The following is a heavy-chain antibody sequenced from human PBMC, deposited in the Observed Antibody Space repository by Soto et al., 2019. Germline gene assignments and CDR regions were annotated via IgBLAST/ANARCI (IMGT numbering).Heavy chain of an antibody. V-gene: IGHV3-30-3*01. D-gene: IGHD6-13*01. CDR3: ARVGVQQLYYYYYGMDV. CDR2: ISYDGSNK. Sequence: GGSLRLSCAASGFTFSSYAMHWVRQAPGKGLEWVAVISYDGSNKYYADSVKGRFTISRDNSKNTLYLQMNSLRAEDTAVYYCARVGVQQLYYYYYGMDVWGQGTTVTVSS. J-gene: IGHJ6*02. CDR1: GFTFSSYA.